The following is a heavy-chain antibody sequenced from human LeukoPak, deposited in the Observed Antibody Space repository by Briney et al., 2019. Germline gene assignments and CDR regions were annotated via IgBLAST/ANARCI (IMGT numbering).Heavy chain of an antibody. CDR3: ARVGAVGGVFRAFDI. J-gene: IGHJ3*02. CDR1: GFTFSSYW. Sequence: GGSLRLSCAASGFTFSSYWMSWVRQAPGKGLEWVANIKQDGSEKYYVDSVKGRFTISRDNAKNSLYLQMNSLRAEDTAVYYCARVGAVGGVFRAFDIWGQGTMVTVSS. V-gene: IGHV3-7*01. CDR2: IKQDGSEK. D-gene: IGHD3-16*01.